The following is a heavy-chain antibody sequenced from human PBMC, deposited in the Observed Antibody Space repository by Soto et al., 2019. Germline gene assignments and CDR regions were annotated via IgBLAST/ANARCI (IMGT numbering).Heavy chain of an antibody. Sequence: PGGSLRLSCAASGFTFDDYAMHWVRQAPGKGLEWVSGISWNSGSIGYADSVKGRFTISRDNAKNSLYLQMNSLRAEDTALYYCAKDPLDATAAPGLFDYWGQGTLVTVSS. CDR1: GFTFDDYA. CDR3: AKDPLDATAAPGLFDY. J-gene: IGHJ4*02. CDR2: ISWNSGSI. D-gene: IGHD2-2*01. V-gene: IGHV3-9*01.